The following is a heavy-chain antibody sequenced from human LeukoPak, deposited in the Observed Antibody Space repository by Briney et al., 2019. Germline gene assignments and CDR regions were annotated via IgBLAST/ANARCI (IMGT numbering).Heavy chain of an antibody. CDR2: TYTGGNS. V-gene: IGHV3-53*01. D-gene: IGHD3-3*01. CDR3: ARDHDFWSGYENDAFDI. Sequence: AGGSLRLSCAASGFTVSSIHMVWVRQAPGKGLEWVSVTYTGGNSYYADSVKGRFTISRDNAKNSLYLQMNSLRAEDTAVYYCARDHDFWSGYENDAFDIWGQGTMVTVSS. J-gene: IGHJ3*02. CDR1: GFTVSSIH.